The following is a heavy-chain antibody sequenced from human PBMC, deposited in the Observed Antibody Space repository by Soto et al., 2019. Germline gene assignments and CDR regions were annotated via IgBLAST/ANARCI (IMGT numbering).Heavy chain of an antibody. Sequence: EVQMVESDGGLVQPGGSLRLSCAASGFIFRNFWMSWVRQTPGKGLEWVASIKHDGSEKYYVDSVKGRFTISRDNAKNALYLRMNSPRVADTAVYYCTRPYFNSSCPYFDYWGQGTLVTVSS. CDR2: IKHDGSEK. J-gene: IGHJ4*02. V-gene: IGHV3-7*03. CDR1: GFIFRNFW. CDR3: TRPYFNSSCPYFDY. D-gene: IGHD2-2*01.